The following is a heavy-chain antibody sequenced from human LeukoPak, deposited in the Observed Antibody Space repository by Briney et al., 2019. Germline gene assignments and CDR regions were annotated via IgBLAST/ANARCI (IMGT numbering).Heavy chain of an antibody. J-gene: IGHJ6*02. CDR2: IYQSGST. D-gene: IGHD3-9*01. CDR1: GYSISSGYY. Sequence: SETLSLTCSVSGYSISSGYYWGWIRQPPGKGLEWIGSIYQSGSTYYNPSLKSRVTISVDTSRNQFSLKLSSVTAPDTAVYYCARDHWLLSSNTWYFYGMDVWGQGTTVTVSS. V-gene: IGHV4-38-2*02. CDR3: ARDHWLLSSNTWYFYGMDV.